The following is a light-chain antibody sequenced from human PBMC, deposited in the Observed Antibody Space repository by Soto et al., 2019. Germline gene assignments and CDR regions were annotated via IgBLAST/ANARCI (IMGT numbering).Light chain of an antibody. CDR2: GAS. J-gene: IGKJ3*01. CDR1: QSVSTN. CDR3: QQYNKWPQFT. Sequence: EIVMTQSPVTLSGSPGERVTLSCRASQSVSTNLAWYQQRPGQAPRLLIYGASTRATGIPARFSGSGSGTDFTLSISSLQSEDFAVYYCQQYNKWPQFTFGPGTRVDVK. V-gene: IGKV3-15*01.